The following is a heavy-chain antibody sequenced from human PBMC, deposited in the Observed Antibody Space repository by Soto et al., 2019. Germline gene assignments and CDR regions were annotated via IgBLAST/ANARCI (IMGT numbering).Heavy chain of an antibody. CDR1: GGSLSSYY. V-gene: IGHV4-59*08. D-gene: IGHD1-26*01. Sequence: SETLSLTCTGSGGSLSSYYWSLSRQPPGKGLEWIGYIYYSGSTNYNPSLKSRVTISVDTSKNQFSLKLSSVTAADTAVHYCARQGSADAPIWGQGTMVTVSS. CDR3: ARQGSADAPI. J-gene: IGHJ3*02. CDR2: IYYSGST.